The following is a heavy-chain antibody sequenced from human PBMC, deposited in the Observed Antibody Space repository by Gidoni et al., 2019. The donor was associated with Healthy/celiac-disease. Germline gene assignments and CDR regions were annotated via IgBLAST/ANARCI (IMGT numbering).Heavy chain of an antibody. CDR3: ARDTRFLEWFDYGMDV. CDR2: INSDGSST. V-gene: IGHV3-74*01. CDR1: GFTFSSYW. J-gene: IGHJ6*02. Sequence: EVQLVESGGGLVQPGGSLRLSCAASGFTFSSYWMHWVRQAPGKGLVWVSRINSDGSSTSYADSVKGRFTISRDNAKNTLYLQMNSLRAEDTAVYYCARDTRFLEWFDYGMDVCGQGTTVTVSS. D-gene: IGHD3-3*01.